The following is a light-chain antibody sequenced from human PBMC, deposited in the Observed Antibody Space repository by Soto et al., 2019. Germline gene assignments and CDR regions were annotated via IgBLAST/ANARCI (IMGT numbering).Light chain of an antibody. CDR3: QQSFDRSFT. J-gene: IGKJ2*01. CDR2: AVS. CDR1: ETISSNY. Sequence: DIQMTQSPSSLSASVGDRVSFTCRASETISSNYLSWYQKQPGQAPKLLIYAVSSVHSGVSARFSGSGSGTDFTLTISSVQPEYSATYFCQQSFDRSFTFGPGTNLE. V-gene: IGKV1-39*01.